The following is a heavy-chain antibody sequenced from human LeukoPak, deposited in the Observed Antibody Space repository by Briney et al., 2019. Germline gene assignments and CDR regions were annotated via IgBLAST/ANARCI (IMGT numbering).Heavy chain of an antibody. CDR1: GGSISSGDYY. V-gene: IGHV4-30-4*08. CDR3: AKFTSCYYDSSGYYFDAFDI. Sequence: SETLSLTCTVSGGSISSGDYYWSWIRQPPGKGLEWIGYIYYSGSTYYNPSLKSRVTISVDTSKNQFSLKLSSVTAADTAVYYCAKFTSCYYDSSGYYFDAFDIWGQGTMVTVSS. D-gene: IGHD3-22*01. J-gene: IGHJ3*02. CDR2: IYYSGST.